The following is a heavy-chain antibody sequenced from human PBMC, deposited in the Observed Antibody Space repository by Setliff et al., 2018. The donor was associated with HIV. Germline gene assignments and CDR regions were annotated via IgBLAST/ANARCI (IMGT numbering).Heavy chain of an antibody. V-gene: IGHV1-2*06. CDR2: ISPNNGVA. CDR3: ARPRVFDSFDV. CDR1: GYSLTDLS. Sequence: ASVKVSCKVSGYSLTDLSIHWVRQAPGKGLEWIGRISPNNGVAEYAPKFQGRVIMTLDTSISTAYLEIPRLTSDDAAVYYCARPRVFDSFDVWGQGTMVTVSS. J-gene: IGHJ3*01.